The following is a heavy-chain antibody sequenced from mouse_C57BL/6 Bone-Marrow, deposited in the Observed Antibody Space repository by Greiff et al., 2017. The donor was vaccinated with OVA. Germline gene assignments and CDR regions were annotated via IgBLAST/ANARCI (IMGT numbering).Heavy chain of an antibody. CDR3: ALWLRHYAMDY. D-gene: IGHD2-2*01. J-gene: IGHJ4*01. V-gene: IGHV5-2*01. CDR1: EYEFPSHD. CDR2: INSDGGST. Sequence: EVKLMESGGGLVQPGESLKLSCESNEYEFPSHDMSWVRKTPEKRLELVAAINSDGGSTYYPDTMERRFIISRDNTKKTLYLQMSSLRSEDTALYYCALWLRHYAMDYWGQGTSVTVSS.